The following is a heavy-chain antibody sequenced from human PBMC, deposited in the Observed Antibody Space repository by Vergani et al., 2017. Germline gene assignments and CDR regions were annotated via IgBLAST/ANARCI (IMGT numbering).Heavy chain of an antibody. CDR1: GFTFSSYW. J-gene: IGHJ6*02. CDR2: IKQDGSEK. D-gene: IGHD1-26*01. CDR3: ARDWEGGGMDV. V-gene: IGHV3-7*01. Sequence: EVQLVESGGGLVQPGGSLRLSCAASGFTFSSYWMSWVRQAPGKGLEWVANIKQDGSEKYYVDSVKGRFTISRDNSKNTLYLQMNSLRAEDTAVYYCARDWEGGGMDVWGQGTTVTVSS.